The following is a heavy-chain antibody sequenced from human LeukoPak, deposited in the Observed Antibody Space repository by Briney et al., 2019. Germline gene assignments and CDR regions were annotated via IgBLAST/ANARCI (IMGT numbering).Heavy chain of an antibody. CDR2: ISGYNGNT. CDR1: GYTFTNYG. Sequence: ASVKVSCKASGYTFTNYGISWVRQAPGQGLEWMGWISGYNGNTNYAQNLQGRVTVTTDTSTSTAYMELSSLRSEDTAVYYCARDSGSYSDAFDIWGQGTMVTVSS. D-gene: IGHD1-26*01. V-gene: IGHV1-18*01. CDR3: ARDSGSYSDAFDI. J-gene: IGHJ3*02.